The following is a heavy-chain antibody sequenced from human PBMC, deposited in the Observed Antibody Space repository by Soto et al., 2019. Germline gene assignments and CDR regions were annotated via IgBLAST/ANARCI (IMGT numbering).Heavy chain of an antibody. V-gene: IGHV1-2*02. CDR1: GYTFTGYY. Sequence: QVQLVQSGAEVKKPGASVKVSCKASGYTFTGYYMHWVRQAPGQGLEWMGWINPNSGGTNYAQKCQGRVTMTRDTSISTAYMELSRLRSDDTAVYYCAKAYIAAADNWFDPWGQGTLVTVSS. D-gene: IGHD6-13*01. CDR2: INPNSGGT. CDR3: AKAYIAAADNWFDP. J-gene: IGHJ5*02.